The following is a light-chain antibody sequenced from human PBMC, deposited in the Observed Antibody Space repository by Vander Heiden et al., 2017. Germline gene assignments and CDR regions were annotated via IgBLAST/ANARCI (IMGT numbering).Light chain of an antibody. CDR2: KAS. V-gene: IGKV1-5*03. Sequence: DIQMTQYPSMPSASIGDRVTITCRASQSIHTWLDWYQQKPGKAPNLLISKASRLQSGVTSRFSGSGSGTEFTLTINSLQIDDSAVYYCQQYYSYRAFGQGTRVEI. CDR1: QSIHTW. CDR3: QQYYSYRA. J-gene: IGKJ1*01.